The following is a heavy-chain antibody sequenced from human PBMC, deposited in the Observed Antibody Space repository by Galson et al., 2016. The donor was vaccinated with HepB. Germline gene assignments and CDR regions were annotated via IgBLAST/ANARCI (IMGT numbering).Heavy chain of an antibody. CDR2: ISTHNGDT. D-gene: IGHD3-10*01. CDR3: ARDHNPHYDGSGSYPYYGMAV. V-gene: IGHV1-18*04. Sequence: SVKVSCKASGYTFSNYGISWVRQAPGQGLEWLGWISTHNGDTNYEQKFQGRVTMTTDTSTNTAYMELRSLRSDDTAIYYCARDHNPHYDGSGSYPYYGMAVWGQGTTVIVSS. J-gene: IGHJ6*02. CDR1: GYTFSNYG.